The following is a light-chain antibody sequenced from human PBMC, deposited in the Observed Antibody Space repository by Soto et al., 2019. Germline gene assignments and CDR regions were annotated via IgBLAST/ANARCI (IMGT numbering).Light chain of an antibody. J-gene: IGKJ1*01. CDR2: GAS. V-gene: IGKV3-20*01. CDR1: QSLRGSY. Sequence: EVVLTQSPGTLSLSPGDRAALSCRASQSLRGSYLASYQQKPGQAPRLLIYGASTRLTGIPDRCSGSGSGADFTLTISTLEPEDVAVYYCQQYGSSPRTFGQGTKVAFK. CDR3: QQYGSSPRT.